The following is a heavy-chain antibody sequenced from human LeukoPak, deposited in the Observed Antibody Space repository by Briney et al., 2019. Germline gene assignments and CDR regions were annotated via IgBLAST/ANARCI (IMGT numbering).Heavy chain of an antibody. D-gene: IGHD3-22*01. CDR2: ISGSGGSS. V-gene: IGHV3-23*01. CDR1: GFTFSNHA. Sequence: GGSLRLSCAASGFTFSNHAMSWVRQAPGKGLEWVSAISGSGGSSYYADSVKGRFTISRDNSKNTLYLQMNSLRAEDTAVYYCAKDGPEYYYESSGYFDYWGQGTLVTVSS. J-gene: IGHJ4*02. CDR3: AKDGPEYYYESSGYFDY.